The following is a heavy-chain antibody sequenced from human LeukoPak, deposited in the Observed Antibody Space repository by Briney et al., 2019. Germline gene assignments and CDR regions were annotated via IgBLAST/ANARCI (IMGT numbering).Heavy chain of an antibody. CDR1: GGSISSGGYY. J-gene: IGHJ5*02. D-gene: IGHD3-3*01. CDR2: IYYSGST. CDR3: ARGPGRSATTNWFDP. V-gene: IGHV4-31*03. Sequence: SQTLSLTCTVSGGSISSGGYYWSWIRQHPGKGLEWIGYIYYSGSTYYNPSLKSRVTISVDTSKNQFSLKLSSVTAADTAVYYYARGPGRSATTNWFDPWGQGTLVTVSS.